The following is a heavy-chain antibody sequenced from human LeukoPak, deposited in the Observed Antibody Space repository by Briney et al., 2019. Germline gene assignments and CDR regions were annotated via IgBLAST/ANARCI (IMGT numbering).Heavy chain of an antibody. V-gene: IGHV1-2*02. D-gene: IGHD1-26*01. J-gene: IGHJ3*02. Sequence: ASVKVSCKASGYTFTGYYMHWVRQAPGHGLEWMGWINPNSGGTNYAQKFQGRVTMTRDTSINTAYMELSRLRSDDTAVYYCARAAGGSYGADAFDIWGPGTMVTVSS. CDR1: GYTFTGYY. CDR2: INPNSGGT. CDR3: ARAAGGSYGADAFDI.